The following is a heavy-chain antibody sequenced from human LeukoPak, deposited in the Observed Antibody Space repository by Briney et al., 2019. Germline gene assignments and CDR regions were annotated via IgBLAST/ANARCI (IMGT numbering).Heavy chain of an antibody. Sequence: SVKVSCKASRGTFSSYAISWVRQAPGQGLEWMGGIIPIFGTANYAQKFQGRVTITADESTSTAYMELSSLRSEDTAVYYCARGRDIVVVPYYYYYYMDVWGKGTTVTVSS. CDR2: IIPIFGTA. D-gene: IGHD2-2*01. CDR1: RGTFSSYA. V-gene: IGHV1-69*01. J-gene: IGHJ6*03. CDR3: ARGRDIVVVPYYYYYYMDV.